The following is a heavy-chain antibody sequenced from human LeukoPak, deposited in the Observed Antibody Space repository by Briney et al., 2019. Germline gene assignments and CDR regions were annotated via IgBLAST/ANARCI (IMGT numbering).Heavy chain of an antibody. Sequence: SVKVSCKASGGTFSSYAISWVRQAPGQGLEWMGGIIPIFGTANYAQKFQGRVTITTDESTSTAYMELSSLRSEDTAVYYCASKGNYYDSSGYYYHYWGQGTLVTVSS. V-gene: IGHV1-69*05. CDR2: IIPIFGTA. D-gene: IGHD3-22*01. CDR3: ASKGNYYDSSGYYYHY. CDR1: GGTFSSYA. J-gene: IGHJ4*02.